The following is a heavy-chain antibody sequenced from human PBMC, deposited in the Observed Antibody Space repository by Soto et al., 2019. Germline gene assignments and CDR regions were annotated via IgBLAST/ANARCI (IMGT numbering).Heavy chain of an antibody. CDR2: IIPIFGPA. J-gene: IGHJ4*02. V-gene: IGHV1-69*01. CDR1: GGSVSNSA. D-gene: IGHD3-3*02. CDR3: GRGSILTKVEY. Sequence: QVQLVQSGSEVKKPGSSVRVSCKASGGSVSNSAISWLRQAPGQGLEWMGGIIPIFGPAIYARKFQGRFTISADESTGTAYMELNNVRSDDTAVYYCGRGSILTKVEYWGQGALVTVSS.